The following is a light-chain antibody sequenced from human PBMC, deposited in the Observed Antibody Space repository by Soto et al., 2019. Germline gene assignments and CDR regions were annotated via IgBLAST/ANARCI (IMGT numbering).Light chain of an antibody. CDR3: KQVNVYPST. J-gene: IGKJ4*01. CDR1: QGIRND. CDR2: DAS. Sequence: DIQMTQSPSSLSASVGDRVTITCRASQGIRNDLGWYQQKPGKPPERLIYDASRLQSGVPSRFSGGGSGTDFTLTISSLQPEDFATYYCKQVNVYPSTVGGGTKVDIK. V-gene: IGKV1-17*01.